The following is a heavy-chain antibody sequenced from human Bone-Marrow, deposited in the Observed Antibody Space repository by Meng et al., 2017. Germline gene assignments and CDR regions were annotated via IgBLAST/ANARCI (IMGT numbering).Heavy chain of an antibody. J-gene: IGHJ4*02. Sequence: QVQLQQWGAGLLKPSETLSLTCAVYGGSFSGYYWSWIRQPPGKGLEWVGEINHSGSTNYNPSLKSRVTISVDTSKNQFSLKLSSVTAADKAVYYCARTRGYSYGYYGYWGQGTLVTVSS. CDR1: GGSFSGYY. D-gene: IGHD5-18*01. CDR3: ARTRGYSYGYYGY. V-gene: IGHV4-34*01. CDR2: INHSGST.